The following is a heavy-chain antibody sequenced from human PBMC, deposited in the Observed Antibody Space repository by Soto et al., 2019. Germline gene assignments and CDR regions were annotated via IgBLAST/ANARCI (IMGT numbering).Heavy chain of an antibody. CDR3: VRADSGSFNWFDP. J-gene: IGHJ5*02. CDR1: GGSISSSNW. CDR2: IYHSGST. D-gene: IGHD1-26*01. V-gene: IGHV4-4*02. Sequence: SETLSLTCAVSGGSISSSNWWSWVRQPPGKGLEWIGEIYHSGSTNYNPSLKSRVTISVDKSKNQFSLKLSSVTAADTAVYYCVRADSGSFNWFDPWGQCTLVTVSS.